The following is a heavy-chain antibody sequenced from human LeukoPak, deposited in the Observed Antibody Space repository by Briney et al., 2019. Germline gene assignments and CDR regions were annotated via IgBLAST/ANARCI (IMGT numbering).Heavy chain of an antibody. CDR2: ISGSGGGT. J-gene: IGHJ4*02. Sequence: GGSLRLSCAASGFTFSSYAMSWVRQAPGKGLEWVSAISGSGGGTYYADSVKGRFTISRDNSKNTLYLQMNSLGAEDTAVYYCAKDGGYCINGVCYTFDYWGQGTLVTVSS. V-gene: IGHV3-23*01. CDR1: GFTFSSYA. CDR3: AKDGGYCINGVCYTFDY. D-gene: IGHD2-8*01.